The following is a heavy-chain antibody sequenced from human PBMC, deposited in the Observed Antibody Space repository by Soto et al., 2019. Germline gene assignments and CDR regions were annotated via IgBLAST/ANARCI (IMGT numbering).Heavy chain of an antibody. V-gene: IGHV3-30-3*01. CDR3: ARDEAYYYDSSCYSSAFDI. CDR1: GFTVSSYA. D-gene: IGHD3-22*01. Sequence: GGSLRLSCAASGFTVSSYAMHWVRQAPGQGLEWVAVISYDGSNKYYADSVKGRFTISRDNSKNTLYLQMNSLRAEDTAVYYSARDEAYYYDSSCYSSAFDIWGQGTMVTVSS. J-gene: IGHJ3*02. CDR2: ISYDGSNK.